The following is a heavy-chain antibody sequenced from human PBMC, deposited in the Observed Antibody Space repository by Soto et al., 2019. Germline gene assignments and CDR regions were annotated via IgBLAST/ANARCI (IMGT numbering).Heavy chain of an antibody. D-gene: IGHD3-3*01. Sequence: QVQLVQSGAEVKKPGASVKVSCKASGYSFTSFGVSWVRQAPGQGLEWMGWISASNGDTNYAQNVQGRVTMTTDTSTSTVFMELRSLRSDDTAVYFCARVATIFGLCGMDVWGQGTTVTVSS. J-gene: IGHJ6*02. CDR2: ISASNGDT. V-gene: IGHV1-18*01. CDR3: ARVATIFGLCGMDV. CDR1: GYSFTSFG.